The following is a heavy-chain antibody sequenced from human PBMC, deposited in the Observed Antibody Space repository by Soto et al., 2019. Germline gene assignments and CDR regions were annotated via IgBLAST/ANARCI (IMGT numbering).Heavy chain of an antibody. Sequence: ASMKVSCKASGYTFTNYDINWVRQAPGQGLEWMGWISTYTGNTNYAQKLQGRVTMTTDTSTSTAYMELRSLRSDDTAVYYCARGYYYGSGRPTPGGMDVWGQGTTVTVSS. J-gene: IGHJ6*02. D-gene: IGHD3-10*01. CDR1: GYTFTNYD. V-gene: IGHV1-18*01. CDR2: ISTYTGNT. CDR3: ARGYYYGSGRPTPGGMDV.